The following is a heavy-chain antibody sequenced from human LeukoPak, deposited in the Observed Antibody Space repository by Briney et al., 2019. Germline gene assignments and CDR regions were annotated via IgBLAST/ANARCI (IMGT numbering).Heavy chain of an antibody. J-gene: IGHJ6*04. CDR1: GGTFSSYA. D-gene: IGHD3-10*01. V-gene: IGHV1-69*13. CDR2: IIPIFGTA. CDR3: ARDRVLFITMVRGGYYYGMDV. Sequence: GASVKVSCKASGGTFSSYAISWVRQAPGQGLEWMGGIIPIFGTANYAQKFQGRVTITADESTSTAYMELSSLRSEDTAVYYCARDRVLFITMVRGGYYYGMDVWGKGTTVTVSS.